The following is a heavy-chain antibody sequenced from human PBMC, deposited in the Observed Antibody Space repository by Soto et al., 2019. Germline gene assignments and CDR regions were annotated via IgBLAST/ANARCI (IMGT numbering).Heavy chain of an antibody. CDR3: ALSPIVVVPAAPLEQQLVWGRDYYYMDV. Sequence: QVQLQESGPGLVKPSQTLSLTCTVSGGSISSGGYYWSWIRQHPGKGLEWIGYIYYSGSTYYNPSLKSRVTISVDTSKNQFSLKLSSVTAADTAVYYCALSPIVVVPAAPLEQQLVWGRDYYYMDVWGKGTTVTVSS. D-gene: IGHD2-2*01. V-gene: IGHV4-31*03. CDR2: IYYSGST. J-gene: IGHJ6*03. CDR1: GGSISSGGYY.